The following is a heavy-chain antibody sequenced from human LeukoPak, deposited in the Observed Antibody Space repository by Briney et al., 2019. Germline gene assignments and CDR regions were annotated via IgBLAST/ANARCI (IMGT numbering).Heavy chain of an antibody. J-gene: IGHJ3*02. CDR2: IRYDGSNK. Sequence: GGSLRLSCAASGFTFSSCGMHWVRQAPGKGLEWVAFIRYDGSNKYYADSVKGRFTISRDNSKNTLYLQMNSLRAEDTAVYYCTKDLGSGYDSEAFDIWGQGTMVTVSS. D-gene: IGHD5-12*01. CDR1: GFTFSSCG. CDR3: TKDLGSGYDSEAFDI. V-gene: IGHV3-30*02.